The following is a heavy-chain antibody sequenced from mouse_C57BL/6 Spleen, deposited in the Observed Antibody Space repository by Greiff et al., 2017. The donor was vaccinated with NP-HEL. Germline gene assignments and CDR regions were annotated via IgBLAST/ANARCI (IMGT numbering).Heavy chain of an antibody. CDR3: ARHIGSSYDFDY. J-gene: IGHJ2*01. V-gene: IGHV5-6*02. Sequence: EVKLVESGGDLVKPGGSLKLSCAASGFTFSSYGMSWVRQTPDKRLEWVATISSGGSYTYYPDSVKGRFTISRDNAKNTLYLQMSSLKSEDTAMYYCARHIGSSYDFDYWGQGTTLTVSS. D-gene: IGHD1-1*01. CDR2: ISSGGSYT. CDR1: GFTFSSYG.